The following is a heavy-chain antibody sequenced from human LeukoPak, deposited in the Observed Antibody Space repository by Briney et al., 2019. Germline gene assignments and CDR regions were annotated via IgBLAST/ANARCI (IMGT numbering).Heavy chain of an antibody. D-gene: IGHD2-21*02. Sequence: GGSLRLSCAASEFTFISYWMSWVRQAPGRGLEWVANIKHDASEKYFMESLKGRFTISRDNAKNSQYLQMNSLRVEDTALYYCARAQTYGDSRLLLDYWGQGTLVTVSS. V-gene: IGHV3-7*03. CDR2: IKHDASEK. J-gene: IGHJ4*02. CDR3: ARAQTYGDSRLLLDY. CDR1: EFTFISYW.